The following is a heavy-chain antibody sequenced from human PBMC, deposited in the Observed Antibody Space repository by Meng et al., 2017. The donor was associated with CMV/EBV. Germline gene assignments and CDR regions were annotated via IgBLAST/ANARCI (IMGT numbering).Heavy chain of an antibody. V-gene: IGHV3-30*04. CDR2: ISDDGSNK. Sequence: GGSLRLSCAASGFTFSSYAMHWVRQAPGKGLEWVAVISDDGSNKYYADSVKGRFTISRDNSKNTLYLQMNSLRAEDTAVYYCARDFGGKWLCVTFYYYGMDVWGQGTTVTVSS. D-gene: IGHD5-12*01. CDR3: ARDFGGKWLCVTFYYYGMDV. J-gene: IGHJ6*02. CDR1: GFTFSSYA.